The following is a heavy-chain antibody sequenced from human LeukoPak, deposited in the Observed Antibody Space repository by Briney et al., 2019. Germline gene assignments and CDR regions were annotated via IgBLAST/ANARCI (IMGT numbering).Heavy chain of an antibody. J-gene: IGHJ5*02. CDR3: AKDPFTSGANWFDP. V-gene: IGHV1-3*02. CDR2: SNAGNGNT. D-gene: IGHD1-26*01. CDR1: GYTFTSYA. Sequence: VASVKVSCKASGYTFTSYAMHWVRQAPGQRLEWMGWSNAGNGNTKYSQEFQGRVTITRDTSASTAYMELNSLRAEDTAVYYCAKDPFTSGANWFDPWGQGTLVTVSS.